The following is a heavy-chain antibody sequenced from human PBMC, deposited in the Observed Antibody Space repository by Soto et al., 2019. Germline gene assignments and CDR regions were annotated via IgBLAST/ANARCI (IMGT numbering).Heavy chain of an antibody. V-gene: IGHV1-18*01. CDR1: GYTFTSYG. CDR2: ISAYNGNT. CDR3: ARDPVWGWYVRKSRAEYFQH. J-gene: IGHJ1*01. D-gene: IGHD6-19*01. Sequence: GASAKVCCKASGYTFTSYGLCWVRQSHGQGLEWMGWISAYNGNTNYAQKLQGRVTMTTDTSTSTAHMELRSLRSDDTAVYYCARDPVWGWYVRKSRAEYFQHWGQGTLVTVSS.